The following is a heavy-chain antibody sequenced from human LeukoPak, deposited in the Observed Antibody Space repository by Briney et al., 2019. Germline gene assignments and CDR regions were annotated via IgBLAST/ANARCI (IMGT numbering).Heavy chain of an antibody. CDR3: TRETSSRYFDY. J-gene: IGHJ4*02. V-gene: IGHV1-8*01. CDR1: GYTLTSYD. Sequence: ASVKVSCKASGYTLTSYDINGVRQATGQGLEWMGWMNPNSGRTGYAQNFQGRITITRNTSISTAYMELCSLRSEDTAVYYCTRETSSRYFDYWGQGTLVTVSS. CDR2: MNPNSGRT.